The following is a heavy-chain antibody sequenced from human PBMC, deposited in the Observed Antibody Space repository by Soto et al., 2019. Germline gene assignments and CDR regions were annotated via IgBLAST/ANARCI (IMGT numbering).Heavy chain of an antibody. J-gene: IGHJ4*02. CDR2: INHSGST. Sequence: PXXTLSLACAVYGGSFSGYYWRWIRQPPGKGLEWIGEINHSGSTNYNPSLKSRVTISVDTSKNQFSLKLSSVTAADTAVYYCARGAPLTIFGVVTSFFDYWGQGTLVTVSS. CDR1: GGSFSGYY. V-gene: IGHV4-34*01. D-gene: IGHD3-3*01. CDR3: ARGAPLTIFGVVTSFFDY.